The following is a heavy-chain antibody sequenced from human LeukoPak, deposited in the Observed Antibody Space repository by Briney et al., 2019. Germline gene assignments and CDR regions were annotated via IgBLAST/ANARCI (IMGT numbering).Heavy chain of an antibody. Sequence: PSETLSLTCTVSGGSISSYYWSWIRQPPGKGLEWIGEINHSGSTNYNPSLKSRVTISVDTSKNQFSLKLSSVTAADTAVYYCATEEYYYDSSGYSYWGQGTLVTVSS. J-gene: IGHJ4*02. D-gene: IGHD3-22*01. V-gene: IGHV4-34*01. CDR3: ATEEYYYDSSGYSY. CDR1: GGSISSYY. CDR2: INHSGST.